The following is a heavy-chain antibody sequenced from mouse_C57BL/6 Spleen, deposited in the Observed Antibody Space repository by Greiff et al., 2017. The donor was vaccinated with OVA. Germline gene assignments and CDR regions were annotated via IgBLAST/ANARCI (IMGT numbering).Heavy chain of an antibody. CDR2: ISSGVDYI. D-gene: IGHD2-5*01. CDR3: TREEGYSNYFAWFAY. J-gene: IGHJ3*01. CDR1: GFTFSSYA. V-gene: IGHV5-9-1*02. Sequence: EVKLQESGEGLVKPGGSLKLSCAASGFTFSSYAMSWVRQTPEKRLEWVAYISSGVDYIYYADTVKGRFTISRDTARNTLYLHMRRLKSEDTAMFYCTREEGYSNYFAWFAYWGQGTLVTVSA.